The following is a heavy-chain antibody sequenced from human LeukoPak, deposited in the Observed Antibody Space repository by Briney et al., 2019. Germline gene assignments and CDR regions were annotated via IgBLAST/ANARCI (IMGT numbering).Heavy chain of an antibody. J-gene: IGHJ6*02. V-gene: IGHV1-18*01. CDR2: ISVYNDDT. CDR1: GYAFRTYG. D-gene: IGHD5-24*01. Sequence: ASVKVSCKASGYAFRTYGISWVRQAVGQGLEWMGWISVYNDDTHYAQKFQGRLSMTTDTSRSTVYVELRSLRSDDTAVYFCARSTQLPSEYFNGMDVWAKGPRSPSP. CDR3: ARSTQLPSEYFNGMDV.